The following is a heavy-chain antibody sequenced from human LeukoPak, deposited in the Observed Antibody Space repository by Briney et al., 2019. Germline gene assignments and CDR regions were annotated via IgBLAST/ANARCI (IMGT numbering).Heavy chain of an antibody. CDR3: ARDLGRVYYDSSGYDY. J-gene: IGHJ4*02. Sequence: PSETPSLTWTVSGGAISSSSYYWGWIRQPPGKGLEWIGSIYYSGSTYYNPSLKSRVTISVDTSKNQFSLKLSSVTAADTAVYYCARDLGRVYYDSSGYDYWGQGTLVTVSS. CDR2: IYYSGST. D-gene: IGHD3-22*01. V-gene: IGHV4-39*07. CDR1: GGAISSSSYY.